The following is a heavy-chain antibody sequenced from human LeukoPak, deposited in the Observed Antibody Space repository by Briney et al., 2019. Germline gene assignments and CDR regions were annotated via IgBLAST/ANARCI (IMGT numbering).Heavy chain of an antibody. CDR1: GDTLSSNNGA. CDR3: ARGAVRGGTNFDY. Sequence: SQTLSLTCALSGDTLSSNNGAWNWIRQSPSRGLEWLGRAYYRSKLYIDYAVSVKGRITITPDTSKNQFSLQLNSVTPEDTAVYYCARGAVRGGTNFDYWGQGTLVTVSS. D-gene: IGHD3-10*01. J-gene: IGHJ4*02. CDR2: AYYRSKLYI. V-gene: IGHV6-1*01.